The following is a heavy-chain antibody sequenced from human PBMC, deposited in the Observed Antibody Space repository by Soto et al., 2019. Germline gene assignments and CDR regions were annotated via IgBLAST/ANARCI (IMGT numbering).Heavy chain of an antibody. CDR3: ARQQLAGVAEYFQH. CDR2: IKKDGSEK. Sequence: EVQLVESGGGLVQPGGSLRLSCAASGFTFSSYWMSWVRQAPGKGLEWVANIKKDGSEKYYVDSVKGRFTISRDNAKKPLYLQMNSLGAEDTAEYYCARQQLAGVAEYFQHWGQGNLVTVSS. J-gene: IGHJ1*01. CDR1: GFTFSSYW. D-gene: IGHD6-6*01. V-gene: IGHV3-7*01.